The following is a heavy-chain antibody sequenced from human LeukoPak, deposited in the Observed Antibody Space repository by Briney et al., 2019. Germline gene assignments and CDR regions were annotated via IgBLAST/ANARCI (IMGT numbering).Heavy chain of an antibody. CDR2: ISGSGGST. CDR3: AALGLWQQLRFPLDY. Sequence: GRSLRLSCAASGFTFSSYAMSWVRHAPGKGLEWVSAISGSGGSTYYADSVKGRFTISRVNSKNTLYLQMNSLRAEDTAVYDCAALGLWQQLRFPLDYWGQGTLVTVSS. J-gene: IGHJ4*02. V-gene: IGHV3-23*01. CDR1: GFTFSSYA. D-gene: IGHD6-13*01.